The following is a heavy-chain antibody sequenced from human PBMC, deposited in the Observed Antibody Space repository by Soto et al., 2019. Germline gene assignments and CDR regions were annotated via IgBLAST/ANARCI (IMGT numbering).Heavy chain of an antibody. CDR1: GFTFSSYA. V-gene: IGHV3-23*01. CDR2: ISGSGGST. D-gene: IGHD2-2*01. J-gene: IGHJ6*02. CDR3: ANGGDCSSTSCYYYYDGMDV. Sequence: GSLRLSCAASGFTFSSYAMSWVRQAPGKGLEWVSAISGSGGSTYYADSVKGRFTISRDNSKNTLYLQMNSLRAEDTAVYYCANGGDCSSTSCYYYYDGMDVWGQGTTVTVSS.